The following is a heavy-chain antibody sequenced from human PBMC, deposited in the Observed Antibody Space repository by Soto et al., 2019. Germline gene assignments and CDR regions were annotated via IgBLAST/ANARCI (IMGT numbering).Heavy chain of an antibody. V-gene: IGHV3-53*01. Sequence: EVQLVESGGGLIQPGGSLRLSCAASGFTVSKHYMRWVRQAPGKGLEWVSLIYSGGSTSYADSVRGRFTISRDNSKNTLFLQMNTLRAEDTAVYYCARGGSYNSAYWGQGTLVTVSS. CDR2: IYSGGST. CDR3: ARGGSYNSAY. CDR1: GFTVSKHY. J-gene: IGHJ4*02. D-gene: IGHD6-19*01.